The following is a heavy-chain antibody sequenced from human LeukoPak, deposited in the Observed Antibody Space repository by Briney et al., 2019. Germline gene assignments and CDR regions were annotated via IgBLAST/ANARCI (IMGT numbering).Heavy chain of an antibody. CDR2: MTTDSAT. Sequence: PGGSLRLSCAASGFPFNHYYMSWIRQAPGKGLEWVSYMTTDSATYYADSVRGRFTISRDNAKNSLYLQMDSLRAEDTAVYYCAKYFASGSYYKLPHWGQGTLVTVSS. D-gene: IGHD3-10*01. CDR1: GFPFNHYY. CDR3: AKYFASGSYYKLPH. J-gene: IGHJ1*01. V-gene: IGHV3-11*01.